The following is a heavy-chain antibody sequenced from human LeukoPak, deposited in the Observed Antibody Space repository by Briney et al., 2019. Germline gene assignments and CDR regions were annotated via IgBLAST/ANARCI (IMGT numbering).Heavy chain of an antibody. CDR3: ARQVRDYYYYMDV. CDR1: GGSISSSSYY. CDR2: IYYSGST. V-gene: IGHV4-39*01. Sequence: SETLSLTCTVSGGSISSSSYYWGWIRQPPGKGLEWIGSIYYSGSTYYNPSLKSRVTISVDTSKNQFSLKLSSVTAADTAVYYCARQVRDYYYYMDVWGKGTTVTVSS. J-gene: IGHJ6*03.